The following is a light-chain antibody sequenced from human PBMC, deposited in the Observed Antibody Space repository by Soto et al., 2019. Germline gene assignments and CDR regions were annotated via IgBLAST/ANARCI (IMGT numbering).Light chain of an antibody. CDR2: DAS. CDR1: QNINNY. V-gene: IGKV1-33*01. J-gene: IGKJ5*01. Sequence: DIQMTQSPSSLSASVGDRVTITCQASQNINNYLNWYQQKPGRAPKLLIYDASNLEAGVPSRFRGSGSGTEFTLTVSSLRSEDSAVYYCQQYNYWPITFGQGTRLEI. CDR3: QQYNYWPIT.